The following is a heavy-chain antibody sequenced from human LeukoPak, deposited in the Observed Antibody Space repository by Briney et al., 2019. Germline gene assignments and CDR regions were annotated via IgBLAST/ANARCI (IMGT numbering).Heavy chain of an antibody. J-gene: IGHJ4*02. V-gene: IGHV1-2*06. D-gene: IGHD6-13*01. CDR2: INPSSGDA. CDR3: ARGAAVGQTRDY. CDR1: GYTLTDHY. Sequence: ASVKVSCKASGYTLTDHYMHWVRQAPGQGLEWMGRINPSSGDANYAQRFQGRVFMTRDTSISTAYMELSSLRSDDTAVYYCARGAAVGQTRDYWGQGTLVTVSS.